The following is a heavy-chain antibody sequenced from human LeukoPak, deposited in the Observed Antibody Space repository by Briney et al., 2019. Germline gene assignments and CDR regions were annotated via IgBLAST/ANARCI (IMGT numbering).Heavy chain of an antibody. D-gene: IGHD3-22*01. CDR2: IYYSGST. Sequence: SETLSLTCTVYGGSFSSYYWSWIRQPPGKGLEWIGYIYYSGSTNYNPSLKSRVTISVDTSKNQFSLKLSSVTAADTAVYYCARHSKYYYDSSGSYVGYFQHWGQGTLVTVSS. J-gene: IGHJ1*01. V-gene: IGHV4-59*08. CDR1: GGSFSSYY. CDR3: ARHSKYYYDSSGSYVGYFQH.